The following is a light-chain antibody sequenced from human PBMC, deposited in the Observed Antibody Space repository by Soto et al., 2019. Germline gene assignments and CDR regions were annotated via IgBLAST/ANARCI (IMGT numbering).Light chain of an antibody. CDR3: QQYNTYPT. V-gene: IGKV1-13*02. CDR1: QSMSDS. Sequence: IQLTQSPSSLSASVGDRDTITCRASQSMSDSLNWYQQKSGKAPKLLIFHASSLESGVPSRFSGSGSGTEFSLTISSLQSDDFATYYCQQYNTYPTFGQGTKVEIK. J-gene: IGKJ1*01. CDR2: HAS.